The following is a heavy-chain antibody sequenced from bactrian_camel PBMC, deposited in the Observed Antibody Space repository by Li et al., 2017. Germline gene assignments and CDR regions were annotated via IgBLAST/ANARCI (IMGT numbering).Heavy chain of an antibody. V-gene: IGHV3S54*01. D-gene: IGHD6*01. CDR3: ATPAEGNRISQYNY. CDR1: GHTYSSNC. J-gene: IGHJ4*01. Sequence: HVQLVESGGGSVQPGGSLRLSCGASGHTYSSNCMGWFRQAPGKEREGVAFVYFGGGRTYYADSVKGRFTISRDNAKNTVYLQMNSLKSEDTALYYCATPAEGNRISQYNYWGQGTQVTVS. CDR2: VYFGGGRT.